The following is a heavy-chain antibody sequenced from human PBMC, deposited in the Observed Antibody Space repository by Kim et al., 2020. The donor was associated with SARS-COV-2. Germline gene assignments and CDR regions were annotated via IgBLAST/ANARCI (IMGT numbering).Heavy chain of an antibody. Sequence: GGSLRLSCAASGFTFSDYYMSWIRQAPGKGLEWVSYISSSSSYTNYADSVKGRFTISRDNAKNSLYLQMNSLRAEDTAVYYCARERGSYCTNGVCHRDRYFDLWGRGTLVTVSS. V-gene: IGHV3-11*05. CDR3: ARERGSYCTNGVCHRDRYFDL. CDR2: ISSSSSYT. D-gene: IGHD2-8*01. J-gene: IGHJ2*01. CDR1: GFTFSDYY.